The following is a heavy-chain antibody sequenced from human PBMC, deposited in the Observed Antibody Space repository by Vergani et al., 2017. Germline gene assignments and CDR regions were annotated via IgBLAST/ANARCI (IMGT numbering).Heavy chain of an antibody. D-gene: IGHD3-10*01. CDR3: ARHRGSGGFFPSSYFYGMDV. Sequence: QEQLQESGPGLVKPSETLTLTCAVSDSSIMTNPYWGWFRQSPGKGLEWIGCIHHSGDTHYNSSLKSRVSISIVSSSKFSLSLTSVTAADTAIYYCARHRGSGGFFPSSYFYGMDVWGHGTTVTVSS. CDR2: IHHSGDT. CDR1: DSSIMTNPY. J-gene: IGHJ6*02. V-gene: IGHV4-38-2*01.